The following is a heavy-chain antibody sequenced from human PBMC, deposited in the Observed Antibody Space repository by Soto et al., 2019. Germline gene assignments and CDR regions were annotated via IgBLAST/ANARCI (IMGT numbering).Heavy chain of an antibody. J-gene: IGHJ3*02. D-gene: IGHD2-2*01. Sequence: GGSLRLSCAASGFTFSNYAMSWVRQAPGKGLEWVSAISASGGSTYYADSVKGRFTISRDNSKNTLYLQMNSLRAEDMAVYYCAKSLGYCSSTSCYPNHDAFDIWGQGTMVTVSS. V-gene: IGHV3-23*01. CDR1: GFTFSNYA. CDR3: AKSLGYCSSTSCYPNHDAFDI. CDR2: ISASGGST.